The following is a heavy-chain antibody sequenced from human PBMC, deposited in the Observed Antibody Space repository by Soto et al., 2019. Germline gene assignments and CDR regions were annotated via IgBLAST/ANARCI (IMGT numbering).Heavy chain of an antibody. CDR3: ARSSGYRAAFDI. D-gene: IGHD3-22*01. V-gene: IGHV4-61*01. CDR2: IYYSGST. CDR1: GGSVSSGSYY. J-gene: IGHJ3*02. Sequence: QVQLQESGPGLVKPSETLSLTCTVSGGSVSSGSYYWSWIRQPPGKGLEWIGYIYYSGSTNYNPSLQSRVTISVDTSKHQFSLKLSSVTAADTAVYYCARSSGYRAAFDIWGQGTMVTVSS.